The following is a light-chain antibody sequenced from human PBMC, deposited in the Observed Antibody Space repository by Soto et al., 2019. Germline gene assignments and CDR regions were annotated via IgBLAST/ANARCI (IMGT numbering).Light chain of an antibody. V-gene: IGKV1-9*01. CDR3: QQLNSYPLT. J-gene: IGKJ4*01. CDR2: AAS. Sequence: IQLTQSPSSLSASVGDRVTNTCRASQVFSSYLAWYQQKPGKAPKLLIYAASTLQSGVPSRFSGSGSGTDFTLTISSLQPEDFATYYCQQLNSYPLTFGGGTKVDIK. CDR1: QVFSSY.